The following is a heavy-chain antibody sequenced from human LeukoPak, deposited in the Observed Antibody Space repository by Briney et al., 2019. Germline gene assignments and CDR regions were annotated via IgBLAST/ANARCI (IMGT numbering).Heavy chain of an antibody. V-gene: IGHV3-9*01. Sequence: PGGSLRLSCAASGFTFSSNDMSWVRQAPGKGLEWVSGISWNSGSRGYADSVKGRFTISRDNAKNSLYLQMNSLRAEDTALYYCAKVRGNSGYGVMDVWGQGTTVTVSS. CDR1: GFTFSSND. CDR3: AKVRGNSGYGVMDV. J-gene: IGHJ6*02. CDR2: ISWNSGSR. D-gene: IGHD5-12*01.